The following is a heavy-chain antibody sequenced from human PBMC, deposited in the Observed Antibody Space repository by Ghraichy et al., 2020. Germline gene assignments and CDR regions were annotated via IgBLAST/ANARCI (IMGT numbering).Heavy chain of an antibody. V-gene: IGHV1-69*10. CDR3: TRSPSPLGIPLYQFDY. CDR1: GDSFNTYS. CDR2: ILPVFAIT. Sequence: SVKVSCKASGDSFNTYSFSWLRQAPGQGLEWMGGILPVFAITNYAQRFQGRVTFTADKSTSTAYMELSSLKFDDTAVYYCTRSPSPLGIPLYQFDYWGQGTLITVS. D-gene: IGHD7-27*01. J-gene: IGHJ4*02.